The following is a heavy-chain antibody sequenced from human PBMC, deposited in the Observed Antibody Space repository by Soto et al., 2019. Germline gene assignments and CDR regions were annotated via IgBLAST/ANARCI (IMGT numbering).Heavy chain of an antibody. CDR3: ARGVAENKGAWF. Sequence: EVQLVESGGGLVQPGGSLRLSCAASGFTFNNFWMHWVRQVPGKGLVWISRINNDGSSRSYADAVKGRFTISRDNAKNTLFLQMSSLRVEDTAVYYCARGVAENKGAWFGGQGILVTVSS. J-gene: IGHJ4*02. D-gene: IGHD1-26*01. V-gene: IGHV3-74*01. CDR2: INNDGSSR. CDR1: GFTFNNFW.